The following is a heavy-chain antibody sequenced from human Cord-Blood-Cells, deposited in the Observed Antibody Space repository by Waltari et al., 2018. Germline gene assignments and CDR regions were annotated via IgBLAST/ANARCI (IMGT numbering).Heavy chain of an antibody. CDR2: ISWNSGSI. CDR3: AKDNFAFDI. D-gene: IGHD1-1*01. Sequence: EVQLVESGGGLVQPGRSLRLSCAASGFTFDDDAMHWVRQAPGKGLEWVSGISWNSGSIGYADSVKGRFTISRDNAKNSLYLQMNSLRAEDTALYYCAKDNFAFDIWGQGTMVTVSS. CDR1: GFTFDDDA. J-gene: IGHJ3*02. V-gene: IGHV3-9*01.